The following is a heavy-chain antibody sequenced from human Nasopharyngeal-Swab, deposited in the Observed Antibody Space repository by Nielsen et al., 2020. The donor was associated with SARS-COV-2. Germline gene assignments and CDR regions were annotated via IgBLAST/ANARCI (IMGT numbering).Heavy chain of an antibody. CDR3: ARAGRVGDAYTGLDV. D-gene: IGHD5-24*01. CDR1: GGSFSGYY. CDR2: INHNERT. J-gene: IGHJ6*02. V-gene: IGHV4-34*01. Sequence: SETLSLTCAVYGGSFSGYYWSWIRQPPGKGLEWIGEINHNERTNYNPSLKSRVTVSVDTSTNQVSLKLNSLTATDTAVYYCARAGRVGDAYTGLDVWGQGTTVTVSS.